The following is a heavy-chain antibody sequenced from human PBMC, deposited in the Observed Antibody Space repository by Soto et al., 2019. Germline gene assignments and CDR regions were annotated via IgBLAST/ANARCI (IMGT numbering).Heavy chain of an antibody. CDR1: GDSVSSNSAA. Sequence: PSQTLSLPCAISGDSVSSNSAAWHWIRQSPSRGLEWLGKTYYRSEWYNDYAESVKSRISINPDTSKNQFSLHLKSVTPEDTAVYYCAREFYHINGSVWGQGTMVTVSS. V-gene: IGHV6-1*01. CDR3: AREFYHINGSV. CDR2: TYYRSEWYN. D-gene: IGHD2-21*01. J-gene: IGHJ6*02.